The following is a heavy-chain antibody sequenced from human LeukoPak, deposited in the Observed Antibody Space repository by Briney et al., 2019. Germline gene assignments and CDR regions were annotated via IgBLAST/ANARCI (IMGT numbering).Heavy chain of an antibody. D-gene: IGHD2-8*02. J-gene: IGHJ3*02. V-gene: IGHV3-73*01. Sequence: GGSLKLSCAASGFTFSGSAMHWVRQASGKGLEWVGRIRSKANSYATAYAASVKGRFTISRDDSKNTAYLQMNSLKTEDTAVYYCTSFYCTGGVCYPPNDAFDISGQGTMVPVSS. CDR1: GFTFSGSA. CDR3: TSFYCTGGVCYPPNDAFDI. CDR2: IRSKANSYAT.